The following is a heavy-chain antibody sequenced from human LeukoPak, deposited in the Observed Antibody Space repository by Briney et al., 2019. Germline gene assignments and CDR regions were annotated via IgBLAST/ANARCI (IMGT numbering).Heavy chain of an antibody. CDR3: AKFRIVVEPTTKEDWFDP. CDR2: ISAYNGNT. J-gene: IGHJ5*02. D-gene: IGHD2-2*01. Sequence: GASVKVSCKASGGTFSSYAISWVRQAPGQGLEWMGWISAYNGNTNYAQKFQGRVTMTTDTSTTTAYMELRSLRSDDTAIYYCAKFRIVVEPTTKEDWFDPWGQGTLVTVSS. V-gene: IGHV1-18*01. CDR1: GGTFSSYA.